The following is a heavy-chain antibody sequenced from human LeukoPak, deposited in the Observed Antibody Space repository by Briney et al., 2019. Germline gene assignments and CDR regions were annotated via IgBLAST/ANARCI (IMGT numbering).Heavy chain of an antibody. CDR2: INPGGGST. D-gene: IGHD6-19*01. CDR1: GYIFTNYY. Sequence: GASVKVSCKAAGYIFTNYYLHWVRQAPGQGLEWMGIINPGGGSTSYAQKFQGRVTMTRDTSTRTVYMELSSLRSEDTAVYYCARDGTLAVAGNFDYWGQGTLVTVSS. V-gene: IGHV1-46*01. CDR3: ARDGTLAVAGNFDY. J-gene: IGHJ4*02.